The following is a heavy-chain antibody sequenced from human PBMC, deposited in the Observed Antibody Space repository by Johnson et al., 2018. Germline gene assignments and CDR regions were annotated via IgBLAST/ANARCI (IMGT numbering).Heavy chain of an antibody. J-gene: IGHJ4*02. CDR2: LIPIFGKG. CDR3: AIELQEYSGSYPHYFDY. CDR1: GGTFSSSV. D-gene: IGHD1-26*01. V-gene: IGHV1-69*01. Sequence: QVQLVESGAEVKKPGSSVKVSCKASGGTFSSSVISWVRQAPGQGLEWMGGLIPIFGKGDYAQKCQGRVTITADESTSTAYMELSSLRSEDTAVYYCAIELQEYSGSYPHYFDYWGQGTLVTVSS.